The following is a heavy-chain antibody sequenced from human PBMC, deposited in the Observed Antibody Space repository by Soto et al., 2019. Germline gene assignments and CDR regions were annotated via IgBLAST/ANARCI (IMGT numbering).Heavy chain of an antibody. D-gene: IGHD5-12*01. CDR3: GRGRGDSGYERTDVFDI. Sequence: ASVKVSCKASVYTFTSYGISWVRQAPGQGLEWMGWISAYSGNTGYAQKFQGRVTMTRNTSISTAYMELSSLRSEDTAVYYCGRGRGDSGYERTDVFDIWGKGTMVTVSS. CDR1: VYTFTSYG. J-gene: IGHJ3*02. V-gene: IGHV1-8*02. CDR2: ISAYSGNT.